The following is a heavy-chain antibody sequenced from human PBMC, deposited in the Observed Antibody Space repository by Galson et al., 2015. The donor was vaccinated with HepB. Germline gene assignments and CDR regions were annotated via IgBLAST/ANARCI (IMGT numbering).Heavy chain of an antibody. Sequence: SVKVSCKASGYTFTSYAMHWVRQAPGQGLEWMGWISAYNGNTNYAQKLQGRVTMTTDTSTSTAYMELRSLRSDDTAVYYCARLRISAPQTFDYWGQGTLVTVSS. J-gene: IGHJ4*02. V-gene: IGHV1-18*01. CDR3: ARLRISAPQTFDY. D-gene: IGHD2/OR15-2a*01. CDR2: ISAYNGNT. CDR1: GYTFTSYA.